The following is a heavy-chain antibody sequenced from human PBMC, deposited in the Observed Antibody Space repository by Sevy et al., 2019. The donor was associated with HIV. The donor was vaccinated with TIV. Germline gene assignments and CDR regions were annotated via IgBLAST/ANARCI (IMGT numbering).Heavy chain of an antibody. CDR2: LSGSGGRT. CDR3: AKEGAIQLWLIDTFDI. V-gene: IGHV3-23*01. CDR1: GFTFSSYA. Sequence: GGSLRLSCAASGFTFSSYAMSWVRQAPGKGLEWVSALSGSGGRTYYADSVKGRFTISRDNSKNTLYLQLNSLGAEDTAVYYCAKEGAIQLWLIDTFDIWGQGTMVTVSS. J-gene: IGHJ3*02. D-gene: IGHD5-18*01.